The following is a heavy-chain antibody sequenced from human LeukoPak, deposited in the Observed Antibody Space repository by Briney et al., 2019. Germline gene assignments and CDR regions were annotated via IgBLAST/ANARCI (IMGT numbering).Heavy chain of an antibody. D-gene: IGHD3-10*01. CDR3: ARGMHYGVRAYWDYMDV. Sequence: SETLSLTCTVSGGSISSYYWSWIRQSPGKGLECIGYIHYTGSTNYNPSLKSRVTISVETSKNQFSLKLKSVTAADTAVYYCARGMHYGVRAYWDYMDVWGKGTTVIISS. CDR2: IHYTGST. CDR1: GGSISSYY. J-gene: IGHJ6*03. V-gene: IGHV4-59*01.